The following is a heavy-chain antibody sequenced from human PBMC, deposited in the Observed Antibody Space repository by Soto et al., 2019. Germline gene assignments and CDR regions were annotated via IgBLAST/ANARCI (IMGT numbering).Heavy chain of an antibody. CDR2: ISSSSSSTYI. V-gene: IGHV3-21*01. CDR3: ARQRGSIKYYTRDV. D-gene: IGHD2-2*01. Sequence: LRLSYAASGFTFNTYSMNWARQAPGKGLEWVSSISSSSSSTYIYYADSVKGRFTISRDNAKNSLYLQMNSLRHEDTAVYYCARQRGSIKYYTRDVWGRGTTVTVAS. J-gene: IGHJ6*02. CDR1: GFTFNTYS.